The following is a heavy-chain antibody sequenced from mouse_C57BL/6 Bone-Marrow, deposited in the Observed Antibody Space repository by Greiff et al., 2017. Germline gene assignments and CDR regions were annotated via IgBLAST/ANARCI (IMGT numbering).Heavy chain of an antibody. CDR3: AREYYGSFPHAMDY. CDR1: GYTFTSYG. CDR2: IYPRSGNT. J-gene: IGHJ4*01. Sequence: QVQLQQSGAELARPGASVKLSCKASGYTFTSYGISWVKQRTGQGLEWIGEIYPRSGNTYYNEKFKGKATLTADKSSSTAYMELRSLTSEDSAVYFCAREYYGSFPHAMDYWGQGTSVTVSS. D-gene: IGHD1-1*01. V-gene: IGHV1-81*01.